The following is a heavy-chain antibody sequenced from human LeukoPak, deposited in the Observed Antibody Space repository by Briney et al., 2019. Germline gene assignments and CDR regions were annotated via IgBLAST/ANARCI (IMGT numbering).Heavy chain of an antibody. Sequence: PGGSLRLSCAASGFTFSSYAMSWVRKAPGKGLEWVSAISGSGGSTYYADSVKGRFTISRDNSKNTLYLQMNSLRDEATAVYYCAKVNSIAVAGTVDYWGQGTLVTVSS. CDR2: ISGSGGST. J-gene: IGHJ4*02. V-gene: IGHV3-23*01. CDR1: GFTFSSYA. CDR3: AKVNSIAVAGTVDY. D-gene: IGHD6-19*01.